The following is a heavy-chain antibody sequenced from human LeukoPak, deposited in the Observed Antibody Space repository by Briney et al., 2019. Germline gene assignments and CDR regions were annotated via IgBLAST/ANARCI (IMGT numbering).Heavy chain of an antibody. J-gene: IGHJ4*02. V-gene: IGHV4-34*01. Sequence: SETLSLTCAVYGGSFSGYYWSWIRQPPGKGLEWIGEINHSGSANYNPSLKSRVTILLDTSKNQFSLNLSSVTAADTAVYYCASRKLGNDYWGQGTLVTVSS. CDR3: ASRKLGNDY. CDR2: INHSGSA. CDR1: GGSFSGYY. D-gene: IGHD7-27*01.